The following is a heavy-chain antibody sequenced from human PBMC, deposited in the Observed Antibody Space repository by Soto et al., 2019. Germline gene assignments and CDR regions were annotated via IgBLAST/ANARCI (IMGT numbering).Heavy chain of an antibody. CDR1: GCSIRTYY. J-gene: IGHJ4*02. D-gene: IGHD3-22*01. Sequence: PXETLSLTLTVAGCSIRTYYWSWILQPPGKGLEWIGYIYYSGSTNYNPSLKSRVTISVDTSKNQFSLKLSSVTAADTAVYYCARDPGSGYPLDYWGQGTLVTVSS. V-gene: IGHV4-59*01. CDR3: ARDPGSGYPLDY. CDR2: IYYSGST.